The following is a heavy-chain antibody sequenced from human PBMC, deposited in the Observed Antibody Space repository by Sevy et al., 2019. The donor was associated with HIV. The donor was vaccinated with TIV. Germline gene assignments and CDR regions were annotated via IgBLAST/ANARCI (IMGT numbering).Heavy chain of an antibody. Sequence: GGSLRLSCAASGFTFSSYTMNWVRQAPGKGLEWVSSISSSSSYIYYAASVKGRFTISRDNSKNTLYLQMNSLRAEDTAVYYCARDKMYYDFWSGYGWPDVYGMDVWGQGTTVTVSS. CDR3: ARDKMYYDFWSGYGWPDVYGMDV. V-gene: IGHV3-21*01. CDR2: ISSSSSYI. CDR1: GFTFSSYT. D-gene: IGHD3-3*01. J-gene: IGHJ6*02.